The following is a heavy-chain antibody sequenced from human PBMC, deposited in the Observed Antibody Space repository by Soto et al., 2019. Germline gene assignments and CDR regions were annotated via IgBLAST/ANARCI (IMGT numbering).Heavy chain of an antibody. D-gene: IGHD6-6*01. CDR2: IIPIFGTA. CDR1: GGTFSSYA. J-gene: IGHJ4*02. Sequence: SVKVSCKASGGTFSSYAISWVRQAPGQGLEWMGGIIPIFGTANYAQKFQGRVTITADESTSTAYMELSSLRSEDTAVYYCARVGRGSSSAADFDYWGQGTLVTVSS. V-gene: IGHV1-69*13. CDR3: ARVGRGSSSAADFDY.